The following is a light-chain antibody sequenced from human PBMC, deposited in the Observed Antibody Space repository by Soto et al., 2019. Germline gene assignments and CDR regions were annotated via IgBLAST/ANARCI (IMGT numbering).Light chain of an antibody. CDR2: DAS. V-gene: IGKV3-11*01. J-gene: IGKJ3*01. CDR1: QSVSSY. CDR3: QQHSNSPLFT. Sequence: EIVLTQSPATLSLSPGERATLSCRASQSVSSYLAWYQQKHGKAPRLLIYDASNRATGIPSRLSGSGSGTDFTLTISSLEPEDFAVYDCQQHSNSPLFTFGPGTKVDIK.